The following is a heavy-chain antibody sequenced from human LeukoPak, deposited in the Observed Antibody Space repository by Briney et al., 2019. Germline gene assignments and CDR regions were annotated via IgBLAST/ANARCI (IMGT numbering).Heavy chain of an antibody. CDR2: IYSSGST. J-gene: IGHJ4*02. D-gene: IGHD1-26*01. V-gene: IGHV4-39*07. Sequence: LETLSLTRTVSCVSISSTNSSWGGIRQSPRAGPEGIGNIYSSGSTYYNPSLKSRVTISIDTSENQFSLKLTSVTAADTAVYYCARKREGPTTGIDYWGQGTLVTVSS. CDR1: CVSISSTNSS. CDR3: ARKREGPTTGIDY.